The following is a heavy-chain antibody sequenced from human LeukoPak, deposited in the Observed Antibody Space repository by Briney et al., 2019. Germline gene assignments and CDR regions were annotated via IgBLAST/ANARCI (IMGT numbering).Heavy chain of an antibody. CDR2: ISYDGSNK. J-gene: IGHJ5*02. CDR1: GFAFSSYA. Sequence: PGGSLRLSCAASGFAFSSYAMHWVRQAPGKGLEWVAVISYDGSNKNYADSVKGRFTISRDNAKNSLYLQMNSLRAEDTAVYYCASGSIAARPNWFDPWGQGTLVTVSS. V-gene: IGHV3-30-3*01. CDR3: ASGSIAARPNWFDP. D-gene: IGHD6-6*01.